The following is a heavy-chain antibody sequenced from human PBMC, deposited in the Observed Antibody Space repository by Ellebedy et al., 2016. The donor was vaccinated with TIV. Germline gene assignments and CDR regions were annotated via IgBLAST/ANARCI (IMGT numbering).Heavy chain of an antibody. D-gene: IGHD3-22*01. J-gene: IGHJ4*02. V-gene: IGHV4-59*01. Sequence: SETLSLTCSVSGGSISDFYWTWIRQPPGKGLEWIGSIYYTGNSNYNPSFKSRVTISVDTSKNQFSLKLSSVTAADTAVYYCARGTYYYDSSGYYYVGYFDYWGQGTLVTVSS. CDR2: IYYTGNS. CDR1: GGSISDFY. CDR3: ARGTYYYDSSGYYYVGYFDY.